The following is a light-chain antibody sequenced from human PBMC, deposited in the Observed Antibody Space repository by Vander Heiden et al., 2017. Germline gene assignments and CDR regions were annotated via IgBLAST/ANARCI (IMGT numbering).Light chain of an antibody. J-gene: IGKJ1*01. CDR2: KAS. V-gene: IGKV1-5*03. Sequence: DIQMTQSPSTLSASVGDGVTITCRANQSISAWLAWYQQKPGKAPKLLIYKASTLETGVPSRFSGSGSGTEFTLTISSLQPDDFATYYCQQYNSYLWTFGQGTKVEIK. CDR1: QSISAW. CDR3: QQYNSYLWT.